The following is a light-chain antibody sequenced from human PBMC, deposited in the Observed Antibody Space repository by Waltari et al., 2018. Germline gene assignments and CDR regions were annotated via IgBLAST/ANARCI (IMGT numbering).Light chain of an antibody. CDR1: QGISSY. V-gene: IGKV1-9*01. Sequence: DIQLTQSPSFLSASVGDRVTLTCRASQGISSYLAWYQQKPGKAPKLLIYAASTLQSGVPSRFSGSGSGTEFTLTISSLQPEDFATYYCQQLNSYPRVTFGPGTKVDIK. J-gene: IGKJ3*01. CDR3: QQLNSYPRVT. CDR2: AAS.